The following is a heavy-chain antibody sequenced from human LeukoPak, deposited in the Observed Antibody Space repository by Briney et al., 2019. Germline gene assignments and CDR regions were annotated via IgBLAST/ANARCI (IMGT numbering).Heavy chain of an antibody. J-gene: IGHJ6*02. V-gene: IGHV3-7*01. Sequence: GGSLRLSCAASGFTFSSYWMSWVRQAPGKGLEWVANIKQDGSEKYYVDSVKGRFTISRDNAKNSLSLQMNSLRAEDTAVYYCARGDSGYDYYYYYGMDVWGQGTTVTVSS. CDR3: ARGDSGYDYYYYYGMDV. D-gene: IGHD5-12*01. CDR1: GFTFSSYW. CDR2: IKQDGSEK.